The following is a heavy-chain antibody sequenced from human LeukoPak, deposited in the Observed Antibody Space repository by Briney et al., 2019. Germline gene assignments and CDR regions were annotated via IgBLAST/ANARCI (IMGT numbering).Heavy chain of an antibody. CDR1: GGSISSSIYY. Sequence: PSETLSLTRTVSGGSISSSIYYWGWIRQPPGKGLEWIGSIYYSGSTYYNPSLKSRVTISVDTSKNQFSLKLSSVTAADTAVYYCARRPYCSSTSCYEYWFDPWGQGTLVTVSS. J-gene: IGHJ5*02. CDR3: ARRPYCSSTSCYEYWFDP. V-gene: IGHV4-39*01. D-gene: IGHD2-2*01. CDR2: IYYSGST.